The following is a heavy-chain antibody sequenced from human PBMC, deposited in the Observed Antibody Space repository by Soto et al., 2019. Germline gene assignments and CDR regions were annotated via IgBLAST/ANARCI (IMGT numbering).Heavy chain of an antibody. J-gene: IGHJ4*02. CDR3: ARDTGNSFDY. V-gene: IGHV1-18*01. CDR2: ISPHNGNT. Sequence: HVQLVQSGGELKKPGASVKVSCNTSGYTFNTYFITWVRQAPGQGLEWMGWISPHNGNTNYAEKFQGRVTMTADPITKTAYMELRNLRIDDTAVYYCARDTGNSFDYWGQGTPVTVSS. CDR1: GYTFNTYF.